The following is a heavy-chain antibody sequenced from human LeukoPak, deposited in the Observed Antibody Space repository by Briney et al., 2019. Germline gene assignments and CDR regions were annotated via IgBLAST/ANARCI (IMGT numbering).Heavy chain of an antibody. J-gene: IGHJ4*02. CDR2: MNPNSGNT. V-gene: IGHV1-8*01. CDR1: GYTFTSYD. CDR3: ASSRRGGSKYYFDY. D-gene: IGHD1-26*01. Sequence: ASVKVSCKASGYTFTSYDINWVRQATGQGLEWMGWMNPNSGNTGYAQKFQGRVTMTRNTSISTAYMELSSLRSEDTAVYYRASSRRGGSKYYFDYWGQGTLVTVSS.